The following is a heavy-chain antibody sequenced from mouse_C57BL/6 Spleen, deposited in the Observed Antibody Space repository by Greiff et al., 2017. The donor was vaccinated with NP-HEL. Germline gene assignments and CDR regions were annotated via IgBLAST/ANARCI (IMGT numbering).Heavy chain of an antibody. D-gene: IGHD3-2*02. CDR3: ARSVQLRLHSAMDY. V-gene: IGHV1-82*01. CDR2: IYPGDGDT. J-gene: IGHJ4*01. Sequence: VQLQQSGPELVKPGASVKISCKASGYAFSSSWMNWVKQRPGQGLEWIGRIYPGDGDTNYNGKFKGKATLTADQSSSTAYMQLSSLTSCDSAVDFCARSVQLRLHSAMDYWGQGTLVTVSA. CDR1: GYAFSSSW.